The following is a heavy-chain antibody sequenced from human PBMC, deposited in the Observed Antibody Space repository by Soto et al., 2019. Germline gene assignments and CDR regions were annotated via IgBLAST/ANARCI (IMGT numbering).Heavy chain of an antibody. V-gene: IGHV3-74*01. CDR3: ARGIRNYYGMDV. Sequence: EVQVAESGGGLVQPGGSLRLSCAASGFTFSDYWLHWVHQAPGEGLEWVSRINGDGTRTFYADSVKGRLAISRDNARDTVFLQMNSLRAEDTAVYFCARGIRNYYGMDVWGQGTTVTVSS. CDR2: INGDGTRT. J-gene: IGHJ6*02. CDR1: GFTFSDYW.